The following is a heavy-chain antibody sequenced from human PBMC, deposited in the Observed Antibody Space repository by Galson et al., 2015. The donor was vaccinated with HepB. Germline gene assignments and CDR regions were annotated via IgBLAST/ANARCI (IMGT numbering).Heavy chain of an antibody. Sequence: SLRLSCAASGFTFSSYGMHWVRQAPGKGLEWVAVICCDGSIKYYADSVKGRFTISRDNSKNTLYLQMNSLRAEDTAVYYCARVTGAAAGSSEPGTAVCSHGTTGTAAS. CDR2: ICCDGSIK. V-gene: IGHV3-33*01. CDR3: ARVTGAAAGSSEPGTAV. CDR1: GFTFSSYG. J-gene: IGHJ6*02. D-gene: IGHD6-13*01.